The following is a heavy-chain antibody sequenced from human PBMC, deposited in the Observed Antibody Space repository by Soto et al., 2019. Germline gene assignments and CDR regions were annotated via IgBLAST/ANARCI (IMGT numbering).Heavy chain of an antibody. CDR2: VYYSGST. Sequence: SETLSLTCTVSGGSVSSSIYYWGWTRQPPGKGLEWIGSVYYSGSTYYNPSLKSRVTISVDTSKNQFSLDLSSVTAADTAVYYCARHQDYYDSSGYFDYWGQGALVTVSS. CDR3: ARHQDYYDSSGYFDY. D-gene: IGHD3-22*01. J-gene: IGHJ4*02. V-gene: IGHV4-39*01. CDR1: GGSVSSSIYY.